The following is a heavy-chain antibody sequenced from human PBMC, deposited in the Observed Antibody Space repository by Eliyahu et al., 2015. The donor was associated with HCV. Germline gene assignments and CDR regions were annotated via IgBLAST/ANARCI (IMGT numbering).Heavy chain of an antibody. CDR3: ASGGGGIAVAGTGGWFDP. CDR2: IHYSGXX. CDR1: GGSITTYY. Sequence: QVQLQESGPGLVKPSETLSLTCTVSGGSITTYYWSWIRQPPGEGLEWIGYIHYSGXXNYNPSLKSRVTISVDTSKNQFSLNLTSVTAADTAVYYCASGGGGIAVAGTGGWFDPWGQGTLVTVSS. J-gene: IGHJ5*02. V-gene: IGHV4-59*01. D-gene: IGHD6-19*01.